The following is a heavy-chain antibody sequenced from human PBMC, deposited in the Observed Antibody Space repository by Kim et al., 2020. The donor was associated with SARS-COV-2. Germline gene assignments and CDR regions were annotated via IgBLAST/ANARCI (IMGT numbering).Heavy chain of an antibody. Sequence: GESLKISCQGSGYMFTNYWIGWVRQMPGKGLEWMGIIYPGDSHTRYSPSFQGQVTISVDKAISTAYLQWSRLQASDTAMYYCARRIPGVGAAGSIDYWGQGTLVTVSS. CDR1: GYMFTNYW. J-gene: IGHJ4*02. D-gene: IGHD6-13*01. V-gene: IGHV5-51*01. CDR2: IYPGDSHT. CDR3: ARRIPGVGAAGSIDY.